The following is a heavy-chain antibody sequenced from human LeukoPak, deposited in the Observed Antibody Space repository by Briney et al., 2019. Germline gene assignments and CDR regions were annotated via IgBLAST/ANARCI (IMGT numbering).Heavy chain of an antibody. Sequence: PSETLSLTCTVSGGSVNSGSYFWSWFRQPPGKGLEWIGYIQNSATTNYNPSLESRVTISVDSSKDQFSLRVSSVTSADTAVYYCATDYSNFYGMDVWGQGTTVTVPS. J-gene: IGHJ6*02. CDR2: IQNSATT. V-gene: IGHV4-61*01. D-gene: IGHD4-11*01. CDR3: ATDYSNFYGMDV. CDR1: GGSVNSGSYF.